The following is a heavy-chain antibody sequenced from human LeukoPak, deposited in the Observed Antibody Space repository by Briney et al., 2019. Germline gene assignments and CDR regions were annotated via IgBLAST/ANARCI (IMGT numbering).Heavy chain of an antibody. CDR1: GGSFSGYD. CDR3: ARRLRYFDGDAFDI. V-gene: IGHV4-34*01. Sequence: SETLSLTCAVYGGSFSGYDWSWIRQPPGKGLEWIGEINHSGSTNYNPSLKGRVTISVDTSKNQFSLKLSSVTAADTAVYYCARRLRYFDGDAFDIWGQGTMVTVSS. D-gene: IGHD3-9*01. J-gene: IGHJ3*02. CDR2: INHSGST.